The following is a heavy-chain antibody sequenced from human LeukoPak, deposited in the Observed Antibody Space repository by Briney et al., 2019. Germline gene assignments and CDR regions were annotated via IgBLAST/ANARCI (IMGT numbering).Heavy chain of an antibody. D-gene: IGHD2-21*01. CDR2: INNGGSEK. Sequence: PGGTLRLSCAASGFTFSSYWLSWVRQAPGKGLEWVASINNGGSEKYYVDSVKGRFTISRANAKNSLYLQMNIPRAEAAASYYCASWSHSHMHVWGKGTTVSVSS. CDR1: GFTFSSYW. V-gene: IGHV3-7*01. CDR3: ASWSHSHMHV. J-gene: IGHJ6*03.